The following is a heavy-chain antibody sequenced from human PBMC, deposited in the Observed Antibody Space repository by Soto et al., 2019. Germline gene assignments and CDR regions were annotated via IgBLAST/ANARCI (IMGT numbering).Heavy chain of an antibody. CDR1: GGTFISYA. CDR3: ARDIRVAGAGTKIYYYYGMAV. V-gene: IGHV1-69*13. J-gene: IGHJ6*02. D-gene: IGHD6-19*01. CDR2: LIPIFGTA. Sequence: SLKVSCKTSGGTFISYAISWVRQAPGQVLEWMGGLIPIFGTANYAQKFQGRVTITADESTSTAYMELSSLRSEDTAVYYCARDIRVAGAGTKIYYYYGMAVWGQGTTVTVSS.